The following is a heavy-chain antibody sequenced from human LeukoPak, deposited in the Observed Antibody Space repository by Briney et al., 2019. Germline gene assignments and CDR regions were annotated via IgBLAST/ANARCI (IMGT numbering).Heavy chain of an antibody. D-gene: IGHD4-11*01. CDR2: INPNSGGT. CDR3: ARGTTVSTLPWYYYFMDV. Sequence: ASVKLTCTASGYTFTSYYMHWVRKAPGQGLELMGWINPNSGGTNYAQKFQGRVTMTGDTSISTAYMEVSRLRSDDTAVYYCARGTTVSTLPWYYYFMDVWGKGTTVTISS. V-gene: IGHV1-2*02. J-gene: IGHJ6*03. CDR1: GYTFTSYY.